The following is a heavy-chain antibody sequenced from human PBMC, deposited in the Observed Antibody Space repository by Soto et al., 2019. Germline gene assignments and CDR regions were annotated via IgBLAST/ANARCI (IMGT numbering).Heavy chain of an antibody. CDR2: IYYSGST. CDR3: ASPEPAAGADYYYYGMDV. J-gene: IGHJ6*02. D-gene: IGHD6-13*01. CDR1: GDSISSSSYY. V-gene: IGHV4-39*01. Sequence: PSETLSLTCTVSGDSISSSSYYWGWIRQPPGKGLEWIGSIYYSGSTYYNPSLKSRVTISVDTSKNQFSLKLSSVTAADTAVYYCASPEPAAGADYYYYGMDVWGQGTTVTVSS.